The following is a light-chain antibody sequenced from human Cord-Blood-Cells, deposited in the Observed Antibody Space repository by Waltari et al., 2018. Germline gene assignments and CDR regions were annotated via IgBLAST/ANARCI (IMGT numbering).Light chain of an antibody. Sequence: PASVSGSPGQSITISCTGTSSDVGSYNLVSWYQQKPGQAPRLLIYDASNRATGIPARFSGSGSGTDFTLTISSLEPEDFAVYYCQQRSNWPRTFGQGTKVEIK. V-gene: IGKV3-11*01. CDR2: DAS. CDR3: QQRSNWPRT. CDR1: SDVGSY. J-gene: IGKJ1*01.